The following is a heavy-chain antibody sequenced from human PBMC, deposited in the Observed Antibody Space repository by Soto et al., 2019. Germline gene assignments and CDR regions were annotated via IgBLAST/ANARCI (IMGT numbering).Heavy chain of an antibody. J-gene: IGHJ4*02. V-gene: IGHV3-23*04. CDR2: ISDSGGNT. Sequence: EAQLVESGGGLVQPGGSLRLSCAASGFTFSDYAMSWVRQAPGKGLEWVSGISDSGGNTNYADSVKGRFTSSRDNSKNTLYLQVNSLRVDDTAVYYCAKDFGAKGLGATMHYWGQGPLVTVSS. D-gene: IGHD1-26*01. CDR1: GFTFSDYA. CDR3: AKDFGAKGLGATMHY.